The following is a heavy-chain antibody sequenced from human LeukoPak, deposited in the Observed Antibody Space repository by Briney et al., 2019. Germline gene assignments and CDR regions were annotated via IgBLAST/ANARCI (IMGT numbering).Heavy chain of an antibody. Sequence: GASVKVSCKASGYSFTNYGITWVRQAPGQGLEWMGWISPYNGNTNYAQKLQGRVTMTTDTSTRTAFMELRSLRSDDTAVYYCARVRGDTMPRGRGYWFDPWGQGTLVTVSS. V-gene: IGHV1-18*01. J-gene: IGHJ5*02. D-gene: IGHD3-10*01. CDR3: ARVRGDTMPRGRGYWFDP. CDR2: ISPYNGNT. CDR1: GYSFTNYG.